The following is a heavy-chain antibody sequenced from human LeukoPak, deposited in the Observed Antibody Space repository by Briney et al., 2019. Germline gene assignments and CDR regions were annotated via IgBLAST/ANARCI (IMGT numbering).Heavy chain of an antibody. Sequence: PGASVKVSCKACGYTFTGYYMHWVRQAPGQGLEWMGWINPNSGGTNYAQKFQGRVTMTRDTSISTAYMELSRLRSDDTAVYYCARRGYCSSTSCYNEDNFDYWGQGTLVTVSS. D-gene: IGHD2-2*01. V-gene: IGHV1-2*02. CDR3: ARRGYCSSTSCYNEDNFDY. CDR1: GYTFTGYY. J-gene: IGHJ4*02. CDR2: INPNSGGT.